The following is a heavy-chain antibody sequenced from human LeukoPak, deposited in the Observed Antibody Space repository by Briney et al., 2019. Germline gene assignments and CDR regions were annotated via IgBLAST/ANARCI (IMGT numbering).Heavy chain of an antibody. CDR3: AHRRSDMATVSFDS. CDR1: GFSLTTSGVG. Sequence: SGPTLVNPTQTLTLTCTFSGFSLTTSGVGVGWIRQPPGKALEWLAFINGIDEKRYTPSLKSRLTITKDTSTNQVVLTMTVMDPVDTATYYCAHRRSDMATVSFDSWGQGTLVTVSS. J-gene: IGHJ4*02. V-gene: IGHV2-5*01. CDR2: INGIDEK. D-gene: IGHD5-24*01.